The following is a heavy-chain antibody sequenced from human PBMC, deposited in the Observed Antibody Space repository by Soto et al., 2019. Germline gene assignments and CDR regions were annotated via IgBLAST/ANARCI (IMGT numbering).Heavy chain of an antibody. Sequence: GSLRLSCAASGFTFSSYSMNWVRQAPGKGLEWVSSISSSSSYIYYADSVKGRFTISRDNAKNSLYLQMNSLRAEDTAVYYCAREEVVVAATLYYGMDVWGQGTTVTVSS. V-gene: IGHV3-21*01. D-gene: IGHD2-15*01. CDR1: GFTFSSYS. CDR2: ISSSSSYI. J-gene: IGHJ6*02. CDR3: AREEVVVAATLYYGMDV.